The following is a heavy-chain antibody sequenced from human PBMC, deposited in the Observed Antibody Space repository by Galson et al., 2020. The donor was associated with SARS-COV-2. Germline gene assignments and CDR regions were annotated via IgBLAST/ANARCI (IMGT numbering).Heavy chain of an antibody. CDR3: ASHSTTTYYYYYYMDV. CDR1: GGSISSYY. V-gene: IGHV4-59*01. D-gene: IGHD4-17*01. Sequence: SETLSLTCTVSGGSISSYYWCWIRQSPGKGLDWIGYIYYSGSTNYNPSFKSRVTISVDTSKNQFSLKLSSVTGADTAVYYCASHSTTTYYYYYYMDVWGKGTTVTVSS. CDR2: IYYSGST. J-gene: IGHJ6*03.